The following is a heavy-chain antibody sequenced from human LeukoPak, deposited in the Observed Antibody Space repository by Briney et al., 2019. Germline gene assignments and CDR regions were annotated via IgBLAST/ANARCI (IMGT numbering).Heavy chain of an antibody. J-gene: IGHJ4*02. V-gene: IGHV1-3*01. D-gene: IGHD1-26*01. Sequence: ASVKVSCKASGYTFTSYAIYWVRQAPGQRLEWMGWISAGNGKTKCSQNFQGRVTFISNTSATTAFMELSSLRSEDAAVYYCARDSGSGNNDYWGQGTLVTVSS. CDR3: ARDSGSGNNDY. CDR2: ISAGNGKT. CDR1: GYTFTSYA.